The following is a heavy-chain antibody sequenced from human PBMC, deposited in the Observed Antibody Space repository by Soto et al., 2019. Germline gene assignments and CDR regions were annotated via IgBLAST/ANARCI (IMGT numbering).Heavy chain of an antibody. CDR1: GGSISSGGYY. Sequence: QVQLQESGPGLVKPSQTLSLTCTVSGGSISSGGYYWSWIRQHPGKGLEWIGYIYYSGSTYYNPSLKSRVTISVDTSKNQFSLKLSSVTAADTAVYYCARVEPYDFWRSLHMPDAFDIWGQGTMVTVSS. CDR2: IYYSGST. J-gene: IGHJ3*02. V-gene: IGHV4-31*03. CDR3: ARVEPYDFWRSLHMPDAFDI. D-gene: IGHD3-3*01.